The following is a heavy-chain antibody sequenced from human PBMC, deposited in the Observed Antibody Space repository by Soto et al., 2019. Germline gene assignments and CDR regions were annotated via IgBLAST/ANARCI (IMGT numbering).Heavy chain of an antibody. CDR1: GYTFTTHG. CDR3: ARDLGYCRSGTCYREWFDP. V-gene: IGHV1-18*01. Sequence: QVQLVQSGAEVKKPGASVKVSCKASGYTFTTHGISWVRQVPGQGLEWMGWVRGDNGHTNYAQSLQGRVTMTTDTSTTTAYMELRRLRSDATAVYYCARDLGYCRSGTCYREWFDPWGQGTLVTVSS. D-gene: IGHD2-15*01. J-gene: IGHJ5*02. CDR2: VRGDNGHT.